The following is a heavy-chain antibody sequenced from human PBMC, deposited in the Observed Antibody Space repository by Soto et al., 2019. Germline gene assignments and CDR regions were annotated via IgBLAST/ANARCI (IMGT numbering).Heavy chain of an antibody. D-gene: IGHD6-6*01. CDR2: IYYSGST. J-gene: IGHJ4*02. CDR3: ARVGGVAARTFDY. Sequence: SETLSLPCRVSGCSLSPYYWSWIRQTPGKGLEWIGYIYYSGSTDYNPSLKGRVTISVDTSKNQFSLKLRSVTAADTAVYYCARVGGVAARTFDYWGQGTLVTVSS. CDR1: GCSLSPYY. V-gene: IGHV4-59*01.